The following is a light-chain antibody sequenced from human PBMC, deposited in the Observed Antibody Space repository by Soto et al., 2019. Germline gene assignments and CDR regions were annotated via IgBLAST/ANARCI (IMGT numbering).Light chain of an antibody. CDR1: QSVSSN. J-gene: IGKJ5*01. CDR3: QQYNNWPLT. V-gene: IGKV3-15*01. CDR2: GAS. Sequence: IIKTRSPATLAKCPEVSGPLFFRASQSVSSNLAWYQQKPGQAPRPLIYGASTRATGIPARFSGSGSGTEFTLTISSLQSEDFAVYYCQQYNNWPLTFGQGTRVEIK.